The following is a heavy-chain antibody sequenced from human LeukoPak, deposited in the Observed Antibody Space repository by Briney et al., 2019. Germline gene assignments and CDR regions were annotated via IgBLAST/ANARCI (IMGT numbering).Heavy chain of an antibody. J-gene: IGHJ4*02. V-gene: IGHV4-59*06. D-gene: IGHD3-16*01. CDR3: ARTAGWSYGFDY. CDR2: IYNSGTT. CDR1: GGSISSYH. Sequence: SETLSLTCTVSGGSISSYHWIWIRQHPGKGLEWIGYIYNSGTTYYNPSLESRVTISGDTSKNQFSLKLSSVTAADTAVYYCARTAGWSYGFDYWGQGTLVTVSS.